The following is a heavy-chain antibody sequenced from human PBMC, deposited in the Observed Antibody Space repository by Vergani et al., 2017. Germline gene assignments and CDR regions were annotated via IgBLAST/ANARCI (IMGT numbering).Heavy chain of an antibody. Sequence: EVQLLESGGGLVQPGGSLRLSCAASGFTFSSYEMHWVRQAPGKGLEWVSYISSSGSTIYYAASVKGRVPISRDNAKNSLYLQMNSLRSEDTAVYYCARLARRANWGLGVFDYWGQGTLVTVSS. CDR2: ISSSGSTI. CDR3: ARLARRANWGLGVFDY. J-gene: IGHJ4*02. V-gene: IGHV3-48*03. CDR1: GFTFSSYE. D-gene: IGHD7-27*01.